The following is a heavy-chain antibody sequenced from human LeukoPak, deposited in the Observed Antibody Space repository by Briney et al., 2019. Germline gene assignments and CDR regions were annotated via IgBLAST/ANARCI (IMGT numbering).Heavy chain of an antibody. CDR1: GFTFSSFA. Sequence: GGSLRLSCAASGFTFSSFALAWVRQTPEKGVWRGAAITGRCVPPHYAASDKGRFTLSRDNSKNTVYLQISSLRAEDTAVYFCGSDPNGDYVGALGYWGRGTLVTVSS. V-gene: IGHV3-23*01. CDR3: GSDPNGDYVGALGY. CDR2: ITGRCVPP. J-gene: IGHJ4*01. D-gene: IGHD2-8*01.